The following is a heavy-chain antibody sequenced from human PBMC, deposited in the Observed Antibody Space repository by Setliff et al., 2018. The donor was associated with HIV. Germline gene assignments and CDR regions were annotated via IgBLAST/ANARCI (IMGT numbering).Heavy chain of an antibody. D-gene: IGHD5-18*01. J-gene: IGHJ4*02. CDR2: IYYSGST. Sequence: SLTCTVSGGSISSHYWSWIRQPPGKGLEWIGYIYYSGSTNYNPSLKSRVTISVDASRNQFSLRLSSVTAADTAVYYCAAWGPRYSYAPYFFDSWGQGTLVTVSS. CDR3: AAWGPRYSYAPYFFDS. V-gene: IGHV4-59*11. CDR1: GGSISSHY.